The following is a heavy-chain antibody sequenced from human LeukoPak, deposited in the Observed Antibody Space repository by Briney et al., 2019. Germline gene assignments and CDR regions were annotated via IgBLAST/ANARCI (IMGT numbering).Heavy chain of an antibody. Sequence: GGSLRLSCAASGFTFSSNWMSWVRQAPGKGLEWVANIKEDGSEKYYVDSVKGRFTISRDNSKNSLYLQMNSLRAEDTAVYYCARDEYNWNVDAFDIWGQGTVVTVSS. D-gene: IGHD1-20*01. J-gene: IGHJ3*02. CDR2: IKEDGSEK. V-gene: IGHV3-7*01. CDR3: ARDEYNWNVDAFDI. CDR1: GFTFSSNW.